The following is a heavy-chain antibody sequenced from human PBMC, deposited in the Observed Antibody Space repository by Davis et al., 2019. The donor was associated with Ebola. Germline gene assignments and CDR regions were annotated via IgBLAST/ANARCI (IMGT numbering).Heavy chain of an antibody. J-gene: IGHJ4*02. Sequence: PGGSLRLSCAASGFTFSSYGMHWVRQAPGKGLEWVAVISYDGSNKYYADSVKGRFTISRDNSKNTLYLQMNSLRAEDTAVYYCAKVYYGWVWYFDYWGQGTLVTVSS. CDR3: AKVYYGWVWYFDY. CDR2: ISYDGSNK. V-gene: IGHV3-30*18. CDR1: GFTFSSYG. D-gene: IGHD3-10*01.